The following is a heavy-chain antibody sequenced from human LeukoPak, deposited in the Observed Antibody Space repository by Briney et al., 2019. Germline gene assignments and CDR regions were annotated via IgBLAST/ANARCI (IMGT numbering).Heavy chain of an antibody. J-gene: IGHJ4*02. CDR2: IYHNGGT. D-gene: IGHD6-19*01. Sequence: SETLSLTCTVSGGSIRSYYWSWIRQPPGKGLEWIGYIYHNGGTNYNPSLQSRLTISVDTSKNQFSLKLSSVTAADTAVYYCARHLRAVAGGRYFDYWGQGTQVTVSS. CDR3: ARHLRAVAGGRYFDY. V-gene: IGHV4-59*08. CDR1: GGSIRSYY.